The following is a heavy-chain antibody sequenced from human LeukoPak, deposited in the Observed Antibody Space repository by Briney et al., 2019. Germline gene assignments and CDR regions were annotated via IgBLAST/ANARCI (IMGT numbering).Heavy chain of an antibody. D-gene: IGHD3-16*01. CDR1: GFTFSTYW. J-gene: IGHJ5*02. Sequence: GGSLRLSRAASGFTFSTYWMHWVRQVPGTGLVWVSRTNEDGSITDYADSVKGRFTISRDNSKDTLYLQMNSLRAEDTAVYYCGRDLGGRGGAWGQGILVTVSP. CDR3: GRDLGGRGGA. CDR2: TNEDGSIT. V-gene: IGHV3-74*01.